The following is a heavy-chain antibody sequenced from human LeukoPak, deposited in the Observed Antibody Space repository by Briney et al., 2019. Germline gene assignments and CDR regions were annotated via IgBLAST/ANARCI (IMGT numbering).Heavy chain of an antibody. CDR1: GFTFSNYW. V-gene: IGHV3-74*01. Sequence: GGSLRLSCAASGFTFSNYWIHWVRQAPGKGLVWVSRINTDGSTTTYADSVKGRFSVSRDNAKNTVYLQMNNLRAEDTAVYFCARWSTTPDTEAGDYWGQGTLVTVSS. CDR3: ARWSTTPDTEAGDY. J-gene: IGHJ4*02. CDR2: INTDGSTT. D-gene: IGHD1/OR15-1a*01.